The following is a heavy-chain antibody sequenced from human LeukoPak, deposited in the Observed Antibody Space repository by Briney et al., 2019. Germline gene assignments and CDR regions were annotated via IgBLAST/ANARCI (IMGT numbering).Heavy chain of an antibody. Sequence: PGRSLRLSCAASGFTFSSYAMHWVRQAPGKGLEWVAVISYDGSNKYYADSVKGRFTISRDNSKNTLYLQMNSLRAEDTAVYYCARGPLGYYDSSGYYFDYWGQGTLVTVSS. CDR2: ISYDGSNK. V-gene: IGHV3-30-3*01. CDR1: GFTFSSYA. D-gene: IGHD3-22*01. J-gene: IGHJ4*02. CDR3: ARGPLGYYDSSGYYFDY.